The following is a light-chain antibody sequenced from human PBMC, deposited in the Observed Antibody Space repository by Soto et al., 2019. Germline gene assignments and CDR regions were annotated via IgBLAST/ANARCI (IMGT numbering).Light chain of an antibody. J-gene: IGKJ1*01. V-gene: IGKV3-20*01. CDR1: QSVNSRS. Sequence: DIVLTQSPGTLSLSPGERATLSCGASQSVNSRSLAWYQQKPGRAPRLLIYDASSRATGIPDRFSASGSGTDFTLTISSLQSEDFAVYYCQQYDNWPWTFGQGTKVDIK. CDR3: QQYDNWPWT. CDR2: DAS.